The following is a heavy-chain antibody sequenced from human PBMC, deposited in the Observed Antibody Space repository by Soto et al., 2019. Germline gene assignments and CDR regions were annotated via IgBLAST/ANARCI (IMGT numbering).Heavy chain of an antibody. CDR2: IHYRGKT. J-gene: IGHJ3*01. V-gene: IGHV4-39*01. CDR3: ARYRNFVFGDDAFDV. CDR1: GDSFTGRVYF. D-gene: IGHD3-3*01. Sequence: QLQLQGSGPGLVKPSETLSLPSTFLGDSFTGRVYFWGWVPQPPGRGLESIGAIHYRGKTHYSPSLKSRVTIAVDTSRNQFSLELTSVTAADTATYYCARYRNFVFGDDAFDVWGQGTMVAVSS.